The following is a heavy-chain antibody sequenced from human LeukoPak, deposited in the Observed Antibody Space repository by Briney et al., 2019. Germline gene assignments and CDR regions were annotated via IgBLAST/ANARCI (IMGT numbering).Heavy chain of an antibody. D-gene: IGHD5-12*01. CDR1: GFTFNTFA. CDR2: ISINGGSR. CDR3: ARLRQGYSGYVPPDY. J-gene: IGHJ4*02. Sequence: PGGSLRLSCAASGFTFNTFAMQWLRQAPGKGLEYVSAISINGGSRYYANSVKDRFTVSRDNSQNTLFLQMGSLRPEDTAVYYCARLRQGYSGYVPPDYWGRGTLVTVSS. V-gene: IGHV3-64*01.